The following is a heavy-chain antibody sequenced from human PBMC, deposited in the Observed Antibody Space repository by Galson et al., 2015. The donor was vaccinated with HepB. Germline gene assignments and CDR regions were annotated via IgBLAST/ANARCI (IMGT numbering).Heavy chain of an antibody. D-gene: IGHD3-16*01. CDR2: ISSSSSTI. V-gene: IGHV3-48*01. CDR3: ARDYPWGVVRLFDY. J-gene: IGHJ4*02. CDR1: GFTFSSYS. Sequence: SLRLSCAASGFTFSSYSMNWVRQAPGKGLEWVSYISSSSSTIYYADSVKGRFAISRDNAKNSLYLQMNSLRAEDTAVYYCARDYPWGVVRLFDYWGQGTLVTVSS.